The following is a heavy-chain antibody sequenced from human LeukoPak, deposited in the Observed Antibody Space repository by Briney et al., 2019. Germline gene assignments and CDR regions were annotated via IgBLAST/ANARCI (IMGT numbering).Heavy chain of an antibody. CDR2: INLSGGTR. CDR3: ARALAPYGSGSYAFGY. CDR1: GYTFTSYY. J-gene: IGHJ4*02. D-gene: IGHD3-10*01. Sequence: GASVKLSRKASGYTFTSYYMHWVRHAPGQGHERMGIINLSGGTRTYAQKFQGRVTMTSDTSTSSINMELSSLRSEDTAVYYCARALAPYGSGSYAFGYWGQGTLVTVSS. V-gene: IGHV1-46*01.